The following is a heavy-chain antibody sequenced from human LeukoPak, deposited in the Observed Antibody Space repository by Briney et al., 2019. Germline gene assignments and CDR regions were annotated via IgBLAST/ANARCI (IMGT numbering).Heavy chain of an antibody. Sequence: ASVKVSCKASGGTFSSYAISWVRQAPGQGLEWVAYISAYSGVTNSAQKFRDRVTMTTDTSTRTAYMELRSLTSDDSAVYYCARGGLSTRWGLDYWGQGTLVTVSS. D-gene: IGHD6-13*01. CDR1: GGTFSSYA. J-gene: IGHJ4*02. CDR2: ISAYSGVT. CDR3: ARGGLSTRWGLDY. V-gene: IGHV1-18*01.